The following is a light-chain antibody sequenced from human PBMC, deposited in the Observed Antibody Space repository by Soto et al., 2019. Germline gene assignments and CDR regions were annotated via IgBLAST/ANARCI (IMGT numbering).Light chain of an antibody. Sequence: EIVLTQSPGTLSLSPGERATLSCRASQSVSSNYLAWYQQIPGQAPRLLIYGASSRATGIPDRFSGSGSGTDFTLTISSLQSEDAAIFYCQQYFNTPYTFGRGTKLEIK. CDR1: QSVSSNY. V-gene: IGKV3-20*01. CDR2: GAS. CDR3: QQYFNTPYT. J-gene: IGKJ2*01.